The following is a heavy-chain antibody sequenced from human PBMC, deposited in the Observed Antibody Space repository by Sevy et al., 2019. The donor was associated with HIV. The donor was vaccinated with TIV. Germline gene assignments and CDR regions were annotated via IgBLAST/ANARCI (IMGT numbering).Heavy chain of an antibody. J-gene: IGHJ4*02. Sequence: GGSLRLSCAASGFTFSGYSLSWVRQAPGKGLEWVSSISSAGSFIYYADSVKGRFTISRDNAKGSLYLKMNSLRVEDTAVYYCARDEGGSYIFGKLDYWGQGALVTVSS. D-gene: IGHD1-26*01. CDR2: ISSAGSFI. CDR3: ARDEGGSYIFGKLDY. V-gene: IGHV3-21*01. CDR1: GFTFSGYS.